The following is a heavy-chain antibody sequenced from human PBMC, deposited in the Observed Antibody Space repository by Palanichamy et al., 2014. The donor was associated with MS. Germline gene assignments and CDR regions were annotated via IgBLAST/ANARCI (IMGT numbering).Heavy chain of an antibody. J-gene: IGHJ6*02. CDR3: SFWSGYNTLYYGMDV. CDR1: GFTFSSYS. Sequence: EVQRGGGRGGGPWSSLGGPVRLSCAASGFTFSSYSMNWVRQAPGKGLEWVSSISSSSSYIYYADSVKGRFTISRDNAKNSLYLQMNSLRAEDTAVYYCSFWSGYNTLYYGMDVWGQGTTVTVSS. CDR2: ISSSSSYI. V-gene: IGHV3-21*01. D-gene: IGHD3-3*01.